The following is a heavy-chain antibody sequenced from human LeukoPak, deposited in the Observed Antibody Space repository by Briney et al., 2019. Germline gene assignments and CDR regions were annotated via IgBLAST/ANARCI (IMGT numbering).Heavy chain of an antibody. CDR2: IKQDGSEK. D-gene: IGHD6-19*01. CDR3: ARGVAVAGDY. CDR1: GFTFSNAY. J-gene: IGHJ4*02. V-gene: IGHV3-7*03. Sequence: GGSLRLSCAASGFTFSNAYMNWVRQAPGKGLEWVANIKQDGSEKYYVDSVKGRFTISRDNAKNSLYLQMNSLRAEDTAVYYCARGVAVAGDYWGQGTLVTVSS.